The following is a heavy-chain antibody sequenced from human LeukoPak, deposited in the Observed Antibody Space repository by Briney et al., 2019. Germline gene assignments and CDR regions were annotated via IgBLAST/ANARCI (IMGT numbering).Heavy chain of an antibody. Sequence: PGGALRLSCAASGFTFSSHSMSWVRQAPGKGVGWGSAISGGGGSTYYADSVKGRFTISRDNSKNTLYLQMNSLRAEDTAVYYCAKSYDYVWGSYFAPLDYWGQGTLVTVSS. CDR2: ISGGGGST. D-gene: IGHD3-16*01. V-gene: IGHV3-23*01. CDR1: GFTFSSHS. CDR3: AKSYDYVWGSYFAPLDY. J-gene: IGHJ4*02.